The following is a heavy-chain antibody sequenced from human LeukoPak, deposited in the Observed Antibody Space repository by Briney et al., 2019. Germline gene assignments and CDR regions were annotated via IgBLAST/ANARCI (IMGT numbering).Heavy chain of an antibody. Sequence: PGGSLRLSCAASGFTFSKASMSWVRQVPGKGLDWVGRIKSKTNGGSTDHAAPVKGRFTISRDDSKSTLYLQMNTLKTEDSAVYYCTYYYDSSTYYLVDYWGQGTLVTVSS. CDR1: GFTFSKAS. V-gene: IGHV3-15*05. CDR2: IKSKTNGGST. D-gene: IGHD3-22*01. CDR3: TYYYDSSTYYLVDY. J-gene: IGHJ4*02.